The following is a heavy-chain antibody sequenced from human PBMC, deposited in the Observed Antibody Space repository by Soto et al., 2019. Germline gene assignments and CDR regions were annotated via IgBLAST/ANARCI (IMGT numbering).Heavy chain of an antibody. V-gene: IGHV1-2*02. CDR1: GYTFTGYY. Sequence: APVKVSCKASGYTFTGYYMHWVRQAPGQGLEWMGWINPNSGGTNYAQKFQGRVTMTRDTSISTAYMELSRLRSDDTAVYYCARERPYYDFWSGPDYWGQGTLVTVSS. CDR3: ARERPYYDFWSGPDY. J-gene: IGHJ4*02. D-gene: IGHD3-3*01. CDR2: INPNSGGT.